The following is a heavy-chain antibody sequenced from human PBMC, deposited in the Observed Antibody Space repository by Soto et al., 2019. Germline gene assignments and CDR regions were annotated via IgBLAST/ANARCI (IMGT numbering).Heavy chain of an antibody. CDR1: GFTFSSYE. D-gene: IGHD3-22*01. CDR3: ARAGYYYDSSGASRGLDY. CDR2: ISSSGSTI. V-gene: IGHV3-48*03. J-gene: IGHJ4*02. Sequence: EVQLVESGGGLVQPGGSLRLSCAASGFTFSSYEMNWVRQAPGRGLEWVSYISSSGSTIYYADSVKGRFTISRDNAKNSLYLQMNSLRAEDTAVYYCARAGYYYDSSGASRGLDYWGQGTLVTVSS.